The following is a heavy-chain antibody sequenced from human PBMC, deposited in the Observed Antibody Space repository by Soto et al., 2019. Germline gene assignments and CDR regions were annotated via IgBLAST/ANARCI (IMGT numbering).Heavy chain of an antibody. V-gene: IGHV4-59*08. CDR1: GGSISIYY. Sequence: SETLSLTCTVSGGSISIYYWSWIRQPPGKGLEWIGYIYYNGSTNYNPSLKSRVSTSVDTSKNQFSLKLSSVTAADTAVYYCAKSSGGWYLEHHDGWYYYYMDVWGKGTTVTVSS. D-gene: IGHD6-19*01. J-gene: IGHJ6*03. CDR2: IYYNGST. CDR3: AKSSGGWYLEHHDGWYYYYMDV.